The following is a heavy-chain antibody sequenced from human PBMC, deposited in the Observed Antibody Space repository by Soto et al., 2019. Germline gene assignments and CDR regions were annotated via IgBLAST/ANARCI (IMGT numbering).Heavy chain of an antibody. V-gene: IGHV3-20*04. D-gene: IGHD3-9*01. CDR1: GFTFDDYG. Sequence: PGGSLRLSCAASGFTFDDYGMSWVRQAPGKGLEWVSGISSNSSYIYYADSVKGRFTISRDNAKNSLYLQMNSLRAEDTAVYYCAKGDILTGSRQGWDYWGQGTLVTVSS. J-gene: IGHJ4*02. CDR2: ISSNSSYI. CDR3: AKGDILTGSRQGWDY.